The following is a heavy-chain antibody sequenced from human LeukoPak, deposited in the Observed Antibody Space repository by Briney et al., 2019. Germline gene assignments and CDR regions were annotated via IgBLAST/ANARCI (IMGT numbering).Heavy chain of an antibody. D-gene: IGHD2-15*01. V-gene: IGHV1-46*01. CDR2: INPSGGST. CDR1: GYTFTSYY. CDR3: ARARNYCSGGSCYYFDY. J-gene: IGHJ4*02. Sequence: GASVKVSCKASGYTFTSYYMHWVRQAPGQGLEWMGIINPSGGSTSYAQKFQGRVTMTRDTSTSTVYMELSSLRSEDTAVYYCARARNYCSGGSCYYFDYWGQGTLVTVSS.